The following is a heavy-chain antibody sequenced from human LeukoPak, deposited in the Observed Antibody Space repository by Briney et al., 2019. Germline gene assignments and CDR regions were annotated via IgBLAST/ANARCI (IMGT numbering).Heavy chain of an antibody. J-gene: IGHJ5*02. D-gene: IGHD2-2*02. CDR2: IYSNGST. V-gene: IGHV4-59*08. Sequence: AESLSLTCTVSGVSISSYYWSWIRQPPGKGLEWIGDIYSNGSTNYNPALKRRGTITVEKYKNHFLHQLSTVTAAEAAVYYCARHLGGCSTSCYNNWFDPWGQGTLVIVSS. CDR3: ARHLGGCSTSCYNNWFDP. CDR1: GVSISSYY.